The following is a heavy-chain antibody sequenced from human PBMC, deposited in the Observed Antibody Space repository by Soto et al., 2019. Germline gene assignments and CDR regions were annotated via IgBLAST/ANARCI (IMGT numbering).Heavy chain of an antibody. CDR1: GFILSNHW. V-gene: IGHV3-74*01. Sequence: VQLVESGGGLVQPGGSLRLSCAASGFILSNHWMHWVRQAPGRGLEWVSRINSGGTRTTYADAVKGRFTISRDIAKNTLYLQMNGLRAEDTAVYYCARGPNYYDSGFCDYWGQGALVTVSS. CDR3: ARGPNYYDSGFCDY. CDR2: INSGGTRT. J-gene: IGHJ4*02. D-gene: IGHD3-22*01.